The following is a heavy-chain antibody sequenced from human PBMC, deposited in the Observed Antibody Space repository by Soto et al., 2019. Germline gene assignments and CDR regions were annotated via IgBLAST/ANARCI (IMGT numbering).Heavy chain of an antibody. CDR3: ARSSAQAYAF. CDR2: IFYTGST. CDR1: GGSISTGHYY. V-gene: IGHV4-39*01. Sequence: QLQLQESGPGLVKPSETLSLTCTVSGGSISTGHYYWGWIRQPPGKGLEWIGSIFYTGSTYHNPSPKSRVTISVDTSKNQFSLKLNSVTAADTAVYYCARSSAQAYAFWCQGTMVTVSS. J-gene: IGHJ3*01. D-gene: IGHD2-2*01.